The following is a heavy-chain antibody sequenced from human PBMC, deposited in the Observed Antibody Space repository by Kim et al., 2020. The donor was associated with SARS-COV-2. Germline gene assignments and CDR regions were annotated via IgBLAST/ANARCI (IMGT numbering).Heavy chain of an antibody. Sequence: SETLSLTCAVYGGSFSGYYWSWIRQPPGKGLEWIGEINHSGSTNYNPSLKSRVTISVDTSKNQFSLKLSSVTAADTAVYYCARGRGAVAGFRVGAPERRGWTDYWGQGTLVTVSS. D-gene: IGHD6-19*01. CDR3: ARGRGAVAGFRVGAPERRGWTDY. V-gene: IGHV4-34*01. J-gene: IGHJ4*02. CDR2: INHSGST. CDR1: GGSFSGYY.